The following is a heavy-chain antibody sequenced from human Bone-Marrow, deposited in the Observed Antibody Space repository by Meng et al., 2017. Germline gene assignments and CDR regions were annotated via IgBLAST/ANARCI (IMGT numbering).Heavy chain of an antibody. D-gene: IGHD3-10*01. CDR1: GFTLRNHW. V-gene: IGHV3-74*01. J-gene: IGHJ3*02. CDR3: AKDRSQYGSGSYDAFDI. CDR2: IKSDGSST. Sequence: GGSLRLSCAASGFTLRNHWMHWVRQAPGKGLEWVSRIKSDGSSTSYVDSVKGRFTISRDNTKNTLYLQMNSLRAEDTAVYYCAKDRSQYGSGSYDAFDIWGQGTMVTVSS.